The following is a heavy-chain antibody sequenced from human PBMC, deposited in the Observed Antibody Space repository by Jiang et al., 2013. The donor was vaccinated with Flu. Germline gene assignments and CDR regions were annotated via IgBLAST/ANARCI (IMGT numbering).Heavy chain of an antibody. Sequence: QPGGSLRLSCAASGFTFSSYAMSWVRQAPGKGLEWVSAISGSGGSTYYADSVKGRFTISRDNSKNTLYLQMNSLRAEDTAVYYCAKIRDIVVVPAAPTGDYWGQGTLVTVSS. D-gene: IGHD2-2*01. J-gene: IGHJ4*02. CDR2: ISGSGGST. CDR1: GFTFSSYA. CDR3: AKIRDIVVVPAAPTGDY. V-gene: IGHV3-23*01.